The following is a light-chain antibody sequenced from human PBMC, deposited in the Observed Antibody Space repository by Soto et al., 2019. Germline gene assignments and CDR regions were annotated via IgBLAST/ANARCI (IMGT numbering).Light chain of an antibody. V-gene: IGKV3-15*01. CDR1: QTVITS. CDR2: GAS. CDR3: QQYNSWPLT. Sequence: EIVMTQSPATLSVSQGQRATLSCRASQTVITSLAWYQQKPGRAPRLLIYGASTRASGVPARFSGSGSGTEFTLTISSLQSEDSAVYYCQQYNSWPLTFGGGTKVDI. J-gene: IGKJ4*01.